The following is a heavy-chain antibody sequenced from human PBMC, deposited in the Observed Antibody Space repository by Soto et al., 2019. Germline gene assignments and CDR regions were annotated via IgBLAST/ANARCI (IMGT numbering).Heavy chain of an antibody. CDR3: ATIHSPSEYYFDY. D-gene: IGHD2-2*02. Sequence: QVQLVQSGAEVKKPGSSVKVSCKASGGTFSSYTISWVRQAPGQGLEWMGRIIPILGIANYAQKFQGRVTXTXDXXTSTAYMELSSLRSEDTAVYYCATIHSPSEYYFDYWGQGTLVTVSS. CDR2: IIPILGIA. V-gene: IGHV1-69*02. CDR1: GGTFSSYT. J-gene: IGHJ4*02.